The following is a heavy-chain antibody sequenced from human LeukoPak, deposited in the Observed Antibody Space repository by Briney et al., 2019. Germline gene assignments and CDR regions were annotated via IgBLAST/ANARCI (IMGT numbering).Heavy chain of an antibody. Sequence: PSETLSLTCPVSGASISATNYYWGWIRQPPGKGLEWIGYIYYSGNSYYNPSLKSRVTISVDTSKNQFSLKVSSVTAADTAVHYCARDDPYYMDVWGKGTTVSVSS. V-gene: IGHV4-39*07. J-gene: IGHJ6*03. CDR1: GASISATNYY. CDR3: ARDDPYYMDV. CDR2: IYYSGNS.